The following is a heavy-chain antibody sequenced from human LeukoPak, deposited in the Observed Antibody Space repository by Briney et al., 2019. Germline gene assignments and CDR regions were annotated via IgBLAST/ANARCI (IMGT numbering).Heavy chain of an antibody. CDR3: AKDDYTSGYWAY. CDR2: LSGGGTST. CDR1: GFTFSTYA. Sequence: GGSLRLSCEASGFTFSTYAMTWVRQAPGKGLEWVSNLSGGGTSTYYADSVKGRFTISRDNSGNTMYLQMNSLRAEDTAVYYCAKDDYTSGYWAYWGQGTLVTVSS. D-gene: IGHD6-19*01. J-gene: IGHJ4*02. V-gene: IGHV3-23*01.